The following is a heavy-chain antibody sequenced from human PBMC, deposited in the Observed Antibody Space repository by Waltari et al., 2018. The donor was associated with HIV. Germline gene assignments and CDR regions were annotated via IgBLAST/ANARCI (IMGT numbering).Heavy chain of an antibody. J-gene: IGHJ3*02. V-gene: IGHV4-4*07. D-gene: IGHD5-18*01. CDR1: GGSISSYY. CDR2: IYTSGST. Sequence: QVQLQESGPGLVKPSETLSLTCTVSGGSISSYYWSWIRQPAGKGLAWIGRIYTSGSTNYNPSLKSRVTMSVDTSKNQFSLKLSSVTAADTAVYYCARDGGGDSYGIWGQGTMVTVSS. CDR3: ARDGGGDSYGI.